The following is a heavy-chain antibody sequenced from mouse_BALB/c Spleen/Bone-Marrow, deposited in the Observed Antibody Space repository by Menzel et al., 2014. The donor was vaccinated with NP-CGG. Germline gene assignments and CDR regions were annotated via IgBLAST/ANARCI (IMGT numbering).Heavy chain of an antibody. CDR3: TRREGNYAFAY. CDR1: GYTFTSYW. V-gene: IGHV1-69*02. Sequence: QVQLQQSGAELVRPGASVKLSCKASGYTFTSYWINWVKQRPGQGLGWIGNIYPSDSYTNYNQKFKDKATLTVDKSSSTAYMQLSSPTSEDSAVYYCTRREGNYAFAYWGRGTLVTVSA. CDR2: IYPSDSYT. D-gene: IGHD2-1*01. J-gene: IGHJ3*01.